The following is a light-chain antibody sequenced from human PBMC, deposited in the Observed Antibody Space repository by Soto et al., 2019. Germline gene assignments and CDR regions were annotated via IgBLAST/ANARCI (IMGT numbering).Light chain of an antibody. Sequence: QPVVTQPASVSGSPGQSITISCAGTSSDVGGYNYVSWYQQHPGKVPRLIISDVNKRPSGVSDRSSGSKSGNTASLTISGLQAEDEADYYCASFTRSVTVVFGGGTKLTVL. J-gene: IGLJ2*01. CDR2: DVN. CDR3: ASFTRSVTVV. CDR1: SSDVGGYNY. V-gene: IGLV2-14*03.